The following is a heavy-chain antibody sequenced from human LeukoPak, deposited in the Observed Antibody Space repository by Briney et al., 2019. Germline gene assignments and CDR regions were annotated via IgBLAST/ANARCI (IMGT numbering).Heavy chain of an antibody. V-gene: IGHV4-61*02. CDR2: IYNSGST. Sequence: PSETLSLTCSVSGGSISSGGDYWSWIRQPAGKGLEWIGRIYNSGSTNYNPSLKSRVTMSVDTSKNQFSLKLGSVTAADTAVYYCARRVWIYYYYMDVWGKGTTATISS. CDR3: ARRVWIYYYYMDV. D-gene: IGHD6-13*01. CDR1: GGSISSGGDY. J-gene: IGHJ6*03.